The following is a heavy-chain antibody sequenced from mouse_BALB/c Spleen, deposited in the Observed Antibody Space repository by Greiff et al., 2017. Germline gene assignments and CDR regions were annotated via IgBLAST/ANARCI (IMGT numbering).Heavy chain of an antibody. CDR2: IYPGDGDT. V-gene: IGHV1-80*01. D-gene: IGHD2-4*01. CDR3: ARDGITLMITTGGFAY. J-gene: IGHJ3*01. Sequence: VQLVESGAELVRPGSSVKISCKASGYAFSSYWMNWVKQRPGQGLEWIGQIYPGDGDTNYNGKFKGKATLTADKSSSTAYMQLSSLTSEDSAVYFCARDGITLMITTGGFAYWGQGTLVTVSA. CDR1: GYAFSSYW.